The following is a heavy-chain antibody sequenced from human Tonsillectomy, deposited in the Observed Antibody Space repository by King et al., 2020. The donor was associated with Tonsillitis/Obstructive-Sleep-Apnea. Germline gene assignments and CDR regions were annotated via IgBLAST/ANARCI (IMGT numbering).Heavy chain of an antibody. J-gene: IGHJ4*02. CDR2: FDPEDGEK. CDR1: GYTLTELS. D-gene: IGHD3-10*01. V-gene: IGHV1-24*01. Sequence: QLVQSGAEVKKPGASVKVSCKVSGYTLTELSMHWVRQAPGKGLEWVGGFDPEDGEKIYAQKFQGRVTMTEDKSTDTAYMELGSLSSEDTAVYYCATDLRGSFDYWGQGTLVTVSS. CDR3: ATDLRGSFDY.